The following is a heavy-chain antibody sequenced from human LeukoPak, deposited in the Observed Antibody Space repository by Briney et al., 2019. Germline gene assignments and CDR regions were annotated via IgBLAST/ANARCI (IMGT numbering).Heavy chain of an antibody. CDR2: ISISSSTI. J-gene: IGHJ4*02. Sequence: SGGSLRLSCAASGFTVSSNYMSWVRQAPGEGLEWVSYISISSSTIYYADSVKGRFTISRDNANNSLYLQMNSLRAEDTAVYYCAAGSSWLDYWGQGTLVTVSS. CDR3: AAGSSWLDY. CDR1: GFTVSSNY. V-gene: IGHV3-48*01. D-gene: IGHD6-13*01.